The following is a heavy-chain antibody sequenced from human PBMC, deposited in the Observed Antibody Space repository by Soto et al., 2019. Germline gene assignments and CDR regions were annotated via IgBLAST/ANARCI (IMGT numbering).Heavy chain of an antibody. CDR1: GASMSPYY. J-gene: IGHJ4*02. V-gene: IGHV4-4*07. CDR3: ARDKFGYSTRWYYFDY. Sequence: QVQLQESGPGLVKLSETLSLTCTVSGASMSPYYWSWIRQPAGKGLEWIGQIYASGRTNYNPSLKSRVTLSIDTSKNQFSLKLRSVTAADTAMYYCARDKFGYSTRWYYFDYWGQGALFTVSS. CDR2: IYASGRT. D-gene: IGHD6-13*01.